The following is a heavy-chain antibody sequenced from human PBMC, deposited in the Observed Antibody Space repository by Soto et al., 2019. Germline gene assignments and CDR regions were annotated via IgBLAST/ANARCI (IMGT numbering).Heavy chain of an antibody. D-gene: IGHD6-13*01. CDR2: IYPGDSDT. Sequence: PGESLKISCKGSGYSFTSYWIGWVRQMPGKGLEWMGIIYPGDSDTRYSTSFQGQVTLSADKSISTAYLQWSSLKASDTAMYYCARHGISSSWSFDYWGQGTLVTVS. V-gene: IGHV5-51*01. J-gene: IGHJ4*02. CDR3: ARHGISSSWSFDY. CDR1: GYSFTSYW.